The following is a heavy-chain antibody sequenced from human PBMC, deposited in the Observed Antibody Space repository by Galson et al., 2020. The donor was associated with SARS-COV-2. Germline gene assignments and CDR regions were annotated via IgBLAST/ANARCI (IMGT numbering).Heavy chain of an antibody. J-gene: IGHJ3*02. CDR3: ARLHYGVYAPEAFDI. CDR1: GTPISSGSYS. Sequence: SETLSLTCAVSGTPISSGSYSWNWIRQPPGKGLEWIGYISHSGGTYYNPSLKSRVTISVERSKNQFSLRLSSVTAADTAVYYCARLHYGVYAPEAFDIWGPGRMVSV. V-gene: IGHV4-30-2*01. CDR2: ISHSGGT. D-gene: IGHD4-17*01.